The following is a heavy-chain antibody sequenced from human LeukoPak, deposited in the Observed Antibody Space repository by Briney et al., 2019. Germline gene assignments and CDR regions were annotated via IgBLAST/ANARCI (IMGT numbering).Heavy chain of an antibody. D-gene: IGHD5-24*01. V-gene: IGHV4-34*01. Sequence: PSETLSLTCAVYSGSFSDHYWSWIRQPPGRGLEWIGEINHSGSTNYNPSLKSRVTISVDTSKSQFSLKLNSVTAADTAMYYCARGRDPYWGQGTLVTVSS. CDR3: ARGRDPY. CDR1: SGSFSDHY. J-gene: IGHJ4*02. CDR2: INHSGST.